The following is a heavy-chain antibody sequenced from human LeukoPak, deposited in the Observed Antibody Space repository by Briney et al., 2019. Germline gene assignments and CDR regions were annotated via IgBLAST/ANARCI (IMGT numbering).Heavy chain of an antibody. Sequence: SETLSLTCTVSGGSITGYYWSWIRQPPGKGLEWIGYIYYSGNTDYNPSLKSRVTISVDTSKNQFSLKLSSVTAADMAVYYCARHRFGSYGSGSSSYYFDFWGQGTLVTVST. D-gene: IGHD3-10*01. V-gene: IGHV4-59*08. CDR1: GGSITGYY. CDR2: IYYSGNT. CDR3: ARHRFGSYGSGSSSYYFDF. J-gene: IGHJ4*02.